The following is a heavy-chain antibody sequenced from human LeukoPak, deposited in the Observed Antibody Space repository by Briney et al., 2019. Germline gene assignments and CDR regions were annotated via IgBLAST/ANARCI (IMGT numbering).Heavy chain of an antibody. D-gene: IGHD4-23*01. V-gene: IGHV1-3*01. J-gene: IGHJ5*02. CDR3: ARGLDYGGDH. CDR1: GYTFTSYA. Sequence: ASVKVSCKASGYTFTSYAMHWVRQAPGQRLEWMGWINPGNGNTKYSQNFQGRVTITRDTSASTAYMELSSLRSEDTAVYCCARGLDYGGDHWGQGTLVTVSS. CDR2: INPGNGNT.